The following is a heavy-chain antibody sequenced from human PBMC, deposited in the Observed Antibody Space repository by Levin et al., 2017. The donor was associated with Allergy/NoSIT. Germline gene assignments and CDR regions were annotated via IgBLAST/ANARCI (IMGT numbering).Heavy chain of an antibody. V-gene: IGHV3-23*01. CDR3: AKYYDSTGYYRNWLDP. CDR2: TTASGGST. D-gene: IGHD3-22*01. Sequence: LSLTCAGSGFTFSTSAMSWVRQAPGKGLEWVSSTTASGGSTYYADSVKGRFTISRDNSKSTLFLQMNSLRAEDTAVYYCAKYYDSTGYYRNWLDPWGQGSLVTVSS. CDR1: GFTFSTSA. J-gene: IGHJ5*02.